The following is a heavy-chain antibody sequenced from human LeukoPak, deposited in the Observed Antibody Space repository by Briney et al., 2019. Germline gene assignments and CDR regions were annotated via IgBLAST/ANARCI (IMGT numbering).Heavy chain of an antibody. CDR3: ARGDYDFWSGYSGLEY. CDR1: GGSISSGDYY. D-gene: IGHD3-3*01. CDR2: IYYSGST. V-gene: IGHV4-30-4*08. J-gene: IGHJ4*02. Sequence: SETLSLTCTVSGGSISSGDYYWSWIRQPPGKGLEWIGYIYYSGSTYYNPSLKSRVTISVDTSKNQFSLKLSSVTAADTAVYYCARGDYDFWSGYSGLEYWGQGTLVTVSS.